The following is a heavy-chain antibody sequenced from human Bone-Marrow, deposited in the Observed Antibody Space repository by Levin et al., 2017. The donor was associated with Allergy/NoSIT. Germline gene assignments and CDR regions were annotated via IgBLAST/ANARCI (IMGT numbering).Heavy chain of an antibody. V-gene: IGHV3-23*01. CDR1: GFTFSSYA. CDR2: ISGSGDST. CDR3: AKDPDIAVSDTGGFDS. D-gene: IGHD6-19*01. Sequence: PGGSLRLSCVVSGFTFSSYAMSWVRQAPGKGLEWVSGISGSGDSTYYADSVKGRFSISRDNSKNTLFLQMNGLRVDDTAVYYCAKDPDIAVSDTGGFDSWGQGTLVAVSS. J-gene: IGHJ4*02.